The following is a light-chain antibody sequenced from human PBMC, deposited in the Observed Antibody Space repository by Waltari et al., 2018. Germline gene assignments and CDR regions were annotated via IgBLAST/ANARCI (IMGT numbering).Light chain of an antibody. J-gene: IGLJ3*02. CDR1: NSGSKS. Sequence: YVLTQPPSVSVAPGQTARLACGGNNSGSKSVHWYQQKSGQAPVLVVYDDRDRPSGIPERFSGSNSGNTATLTISRVEAGDEADYHCQVWNSSPDHPGNWVFGGGTKLTVL. CDR2: DDR. V-gene: IGLV3-21*02. CDR3: QVWNSSPDHPGNWV.